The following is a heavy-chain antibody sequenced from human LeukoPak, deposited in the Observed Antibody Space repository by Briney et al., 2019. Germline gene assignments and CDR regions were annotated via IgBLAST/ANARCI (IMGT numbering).Heavy chain of an antibody. Sequence: GGSLRLSCAASGFTFSSYGMHWVRQAPGKGLEWVAVISYDGSNKYYADSVKGRFTISRDNSKNTLYLQMNSLRAEDTVVYYCAKAMVREYDAFDIWGQGTMVTVSS. CDR1: GFTFSSYG. J-gene: IGHJ3*02. CDR2: ISYDGSNK. CDR3: AKAMVREYDAFDI. V-gene: IGHV3-30*18. D-gene: IGHD3-10*01.